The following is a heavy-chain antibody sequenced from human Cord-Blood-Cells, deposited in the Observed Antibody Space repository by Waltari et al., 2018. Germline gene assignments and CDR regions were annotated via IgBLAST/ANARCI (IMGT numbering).Heavy chain of an antibody. Sequence: QVQLVQSGAEVKKPGSSVKVSCKASGGTFSSYAISWVRHAPGQGLEWMGGIIPIFGTANYAQKFQGRVTITADKSTSTAYMELSSLRSEDTAVYYCALKEGKLPGFSVDYWGQGTLVTVSS. CDR1: GGTFSSYA. J-gene: IGHJ4*02. D-gene: IGHD1-7*01. CDR2: IIPIFGTA. V-gene: IGHV1-69*06. CDR3: ALKEGKLPGFSVDY.